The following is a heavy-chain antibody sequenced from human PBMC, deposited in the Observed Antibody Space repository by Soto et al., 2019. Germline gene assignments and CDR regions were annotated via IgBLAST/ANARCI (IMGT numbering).Heavy chain of an antibody. D-gene: IGHD3-22*01. CDR2: ISSSSSTI. V-gene: IGHV3-48*01. CDR3: ARVLYYYDSSGYNGAY. J-gene: IGHJ4*02. Sequence: GGSLRLSCAASGVTFSRYSMTWVRQAPGKGLEWVSYISSSSSTIYYADSVKGRFTISRDNAKNSLYLQMNSLRAEDTAVYYCARVLYYYDSSGYNGAYWGQGTLVTVSS. CDR1: GVTFSRYS.